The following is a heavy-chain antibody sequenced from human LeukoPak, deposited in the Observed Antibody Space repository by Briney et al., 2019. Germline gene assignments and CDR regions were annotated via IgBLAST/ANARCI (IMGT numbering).Heavy chain of an antibody. CDR2: ITGNGATT. CDR3: AKERRRVDTEMVRSYYFEN. J-gene: IGHJ4*02. Sequence: GGSLRLSCAASGFSFSSSAMSWVRQTPGKGLEWVSSITGNGATTSYSDSVKGRFTISRDNSKNTLSLQMSSLRVEDTAVYFCAKERRRVDTEMVRSYYFENWGQGTLATVSS. CDR1: GFSFSSSA. D-gene: IGHD5-18*01. V-gene: IGHV3-23*01.